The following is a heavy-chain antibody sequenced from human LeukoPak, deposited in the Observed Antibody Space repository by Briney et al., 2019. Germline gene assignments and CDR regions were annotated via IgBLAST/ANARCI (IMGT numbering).Heavy chain of an antibody. D-gene: IGHD2-15*01. CDR1: GFTFSDYA. J-gene: IGHJ6*02. CDR3: TRGPRPLRYCSGGSCPSYYSGMDV. V-gene: IGHV3-30*04. CDR2: ISFDGNNK. Sequence: GRSLRLSCAASGFTFSDYAMHWVRLAPGKGLEWVAVISFDGNNKYYADSVKGRYTISRDNSKNTLFLQMNSLRVEDTAVYSCTRGPRPLRYCSGGSCPSYYSGMDVWGLGTTVTVSS.